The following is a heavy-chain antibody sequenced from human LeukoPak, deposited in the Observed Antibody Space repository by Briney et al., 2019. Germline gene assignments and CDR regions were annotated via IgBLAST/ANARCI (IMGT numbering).Heavy chain of an antibody. CDR1: GFTFSRYA. CDR3: ARERYTSAWYFDS. Sequence: GGSLRLSCAASGFTFSRYAMSWVRQAPGKGLEWVSGISNTGVSTYFAASVKGRFTISRDNSKNTLYLQMNSLRAEDTAVYYCARERYTSAWYFDSWGQGTLVTVSS. CDR2: ISNTGVST. D-gene: IGHD6-19*01. J-gene: IGHJ4*02. V-gene: IGHV3-23*01.